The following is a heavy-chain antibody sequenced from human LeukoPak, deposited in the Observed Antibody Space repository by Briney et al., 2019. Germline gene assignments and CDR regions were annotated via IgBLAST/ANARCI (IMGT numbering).Heavy chain of an antibody. V-gene: IGHV3-23*01. CDR3: AKTAYYYYSGVDA. CDR1: GFTFNIYA. CDR2: ISGSGGAT. Sequence: QPGGSLRLSCAASGFTFNIYAMSWVRQAPGKGLEWVSVISGSGGATYYADSVKGRFTISRDNSKDTLFLQMNSLRAEDTAVYFCAKTAYYYYSGVDAWGQGTTVTVSS. J-gene: IGHJ6*02. D-gene: IGHD2-21*02.